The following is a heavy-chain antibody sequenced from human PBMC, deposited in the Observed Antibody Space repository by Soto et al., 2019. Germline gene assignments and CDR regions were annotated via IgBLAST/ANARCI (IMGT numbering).Heavy chain of an antibody. D-gene: IGHD6-13*01. CDR3: ARAYSSTFYGMDV. CDR2: IYHSGST. CDR1: GGSISSSNW. V-gene: IGHV4-4*02. Sequence: SETLSLTCTVSGGSISSSNWWSWVRQPPGKGLEWIGEIYHSGSTNYNPSLKSRVTISVDKSKNQFSLKLSSVTAADTAVYYCARAYSSTFYGMDVWGQGTTVTVSS. J-gene: IGHJ6*02.